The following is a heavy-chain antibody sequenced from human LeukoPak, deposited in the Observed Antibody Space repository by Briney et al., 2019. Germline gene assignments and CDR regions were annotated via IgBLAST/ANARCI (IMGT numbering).Heavy chain of an antibody. CDR3: TRDRGAYNLYDY. Sequence: GGSLRLSCTASGFTFGDYAMSWIRQAPGKGLEWVGFIRSKAYGETADYATSVKGRFTISRDDSKAIAYLQMNSLKAEDTAVYHCTRDRGAYNLYDYWGQGTLVTVPS. CDR2: IRSKAYGETA. J-gene: IGHJ4*02. V-gene: IGHV3-49*03. CDR1: GFTFGDYA. D-gene: IGHD1-1*01.